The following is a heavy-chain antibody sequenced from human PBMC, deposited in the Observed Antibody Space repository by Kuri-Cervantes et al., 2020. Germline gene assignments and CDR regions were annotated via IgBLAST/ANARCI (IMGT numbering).Heavy chain of an antibody. J-gene: IGHJ4*02. CDR3: ASRYYDSSPLAPFDY. CDR1: GYTFTSYG. D-gene: IGHD3-22*01. V-gene: IGHV1-18*01. Sequence: ASVKVSCKASGYTFTSYGISWVRQAPGQGLEWMGWISAYNGNTNYAQKLQGRVTMTTDTSTSTAYMELRSLRSEDTAVYYCASRYYDSSPLAPFDYWGQGTLVTVSS. CDR2: ISAYNGNT.